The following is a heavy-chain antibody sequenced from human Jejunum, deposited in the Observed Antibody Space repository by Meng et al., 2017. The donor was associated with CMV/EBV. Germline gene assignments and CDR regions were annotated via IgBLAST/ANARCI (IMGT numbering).Heavy chain of an antibody. CDR1: GYSFTTYA. Sequence: QVQHMESGAEVKKPGASVKVSCKASGYSFTTYAMHWVGQAPGQRLEWMGWINAGNGNTKYSEKFQSRVTITRDTAASTAYMELSSLRSEDTAVYYCARTGCSSSSCYDYWGQGTLVTVSS. V-gene: IGHV1-3*01. CDR3: ARTGCSSSSCYDY. CDR2: INAGNGNT. J-gene: IGHJ4*02. D-gene: IGHD2-2*01.